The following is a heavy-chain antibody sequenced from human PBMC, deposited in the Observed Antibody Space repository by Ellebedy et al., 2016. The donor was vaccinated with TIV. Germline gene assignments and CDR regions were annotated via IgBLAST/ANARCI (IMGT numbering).Heavy chain of an antibody. V-gene: IGHV4-39*01. D-gene: IGHD3/OR15-3a*01. CDR1: GGSLSSSPYY. CDR3: ARNVLIFTFDKWYSDL. J-gene: IGHJ2*01. CDR2: VYYSGNT. Sequence: SETLSLTCTVSGGSLSSSPYYWGWIRQSPGKGLEWIGTVYYSGNTYYNPSLESRVTISVDTSMNRFSLDLKSVTAADTAVYYCARNVLIFTFDKWYSDLWGRGTLVTVS.